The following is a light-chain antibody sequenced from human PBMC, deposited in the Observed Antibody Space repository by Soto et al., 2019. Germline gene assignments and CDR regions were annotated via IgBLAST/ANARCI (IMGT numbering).Light chain of an antibody. CDR2: GAS. J-gene: IGKJ5*01. Sequence: EIVMTQSPATLSVSPGERATLCCRASQSVSSNLAWHQQKPGQAPRLLIYGASTRATGIPARFSGSGAGTEFTLTISTLQSEDFAVYYCQQYNNWPPITFGQGTRLEIK. CDR3: QQYNNWPPIT. V-gene: IGKV3-15*01. CDR1: QSVSSN.